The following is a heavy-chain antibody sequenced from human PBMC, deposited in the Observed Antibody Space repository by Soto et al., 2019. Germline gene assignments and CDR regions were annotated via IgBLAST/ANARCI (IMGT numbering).Heavy chain of an antibody. CDR1: GGTFSSYA. J-gene: IGHJ4*02. CDR3: ASAAVTGTAGLDF. V-gene: IGHV1-69*05. D-gene: IGHD6-19*01. Sequence: SVKVSCKASGGTFSSYAISWVRQAPGQGLEWMGGIIPIFGTANYAQKFQGRVTITRDTSISTAYMELSRLTSDDTAVYYCASAAVTGTAGLDFWGQGTQVTVSS. CDR2: IIPIFGTA.